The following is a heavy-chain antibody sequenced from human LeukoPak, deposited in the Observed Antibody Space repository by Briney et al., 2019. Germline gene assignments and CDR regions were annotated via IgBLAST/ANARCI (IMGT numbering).Heavy chain of an antibody. CDR1: GFTVSSNY. Sequence: GGSLRLSCAASGFTVSSNYMSWVRQAPGKGLEWVSVIYSGGSTYYADSVKGRFTISRDNSKNTLYLQMNSLRAEDTAVYYCARDPAVAGTGGSYYGMDVWGQGTMVTVSS. V-gene: IGHV3-66*01. CDR3: ARDPAVAGTGGSYYGMDV. J-gene: IGHJ6*02. D-gene: IGHD6-19*01. CDR2: IYSGGST.